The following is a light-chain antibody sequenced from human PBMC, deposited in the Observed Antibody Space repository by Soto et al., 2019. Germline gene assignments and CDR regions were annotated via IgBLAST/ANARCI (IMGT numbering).Light chain of an antibody. CDR3: SSYTSSIDYV. Sequence: QSVLAQPASVSGSPGQSITISCTGTSSDVGGYNYVSWYQQHPGKAPKLMIYDVSNRPSGASNRFSGSKSGNAASLTISGLQAEDEADYYCSSYTSSIDYVFGTGTKVTVL. V-gene: IGLV2-14*01. J-gene: IGLJ1*01. CDR2: DVS. CDR1: SSDVGGYNY.